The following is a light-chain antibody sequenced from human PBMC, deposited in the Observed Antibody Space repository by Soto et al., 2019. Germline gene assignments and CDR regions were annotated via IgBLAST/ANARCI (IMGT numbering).Light chain of an antibody. J-gene: IGKJ4*01. CDR2: AAS. CDR3: QQSYSTPIT. Sequence: DIQMTQSPTSLSASVGDRVTITCRASQSIRGYVNWYQQRPGKGPNLLIFAASNLQSGVPSRFSGSGSGTDFTLTISNLHPEDFATYYCQQSYSTPITFCGGTTVDIK. V-gene: IGKV1-39*01. CDR1: QSIRGY.